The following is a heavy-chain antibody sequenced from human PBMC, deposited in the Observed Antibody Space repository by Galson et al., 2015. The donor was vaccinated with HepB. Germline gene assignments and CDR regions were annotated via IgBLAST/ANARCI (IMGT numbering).Heavy chain of an antibody. D-gene: IGHD1-26*01. CDR3: ARHMEGATSWFDP. Sequence: QSGAEVKKPGESLRISCKGSGYRFTNNWIGWVRQRPGKGLEWIGIIYPNDFETKYSPSFQGQVSFSVDKSISTAYLQWSSLKASDTATYYCARHMEGATSWFDPWGQGTLVTVSS. CDR2: IYPNDFET. V-gene: IGHV5-51*01. J-gene: IGHJ5*02. CDR1: GYRFTNNW.